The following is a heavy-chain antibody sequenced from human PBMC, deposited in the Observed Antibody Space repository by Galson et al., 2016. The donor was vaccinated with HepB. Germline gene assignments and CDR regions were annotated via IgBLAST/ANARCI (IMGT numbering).Heavy chain of an antibody. J-gene: IGHJ6*02. CDR1: GFTFSSYW. CDR3: VRRLDTEGRIGGWGWGMDV. Sequence: SLRLSCAASGFTFSSYWMSWVRQAPGKGLEWVANINQGGSEEKYVDSVKGRFTISRDNAKNSLYLQMSILGAEDTARYYCVRRLDTEGRIGGWGWGMDVWGQGTTVTVFS. CDR2: INQGGSEE. D-gene: IGHD3-10*01. V-gene: IGHV3-7*01.